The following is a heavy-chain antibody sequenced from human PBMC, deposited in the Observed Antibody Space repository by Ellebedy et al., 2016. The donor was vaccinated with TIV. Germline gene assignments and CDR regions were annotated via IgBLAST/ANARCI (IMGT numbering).Heavy chain of an antibody. V-gene: IGHV3-23*01. CDR2: FSGSGGST. CDR1: GFTFSTYG. Sequence: GESLKISCAASGFTFSTYGMHRVRQAPGKGLEWVSGFSGSGGSTYYADSVKGRFTISRDNSKNTLYLQMNSLRAEDTAVYYCAKDTWFGESDYWGQGTLVTVSS. D-gene: IGHD3-10*01. J-gene: IGHJ4*02. CDR3: AKDTWFGESDY.